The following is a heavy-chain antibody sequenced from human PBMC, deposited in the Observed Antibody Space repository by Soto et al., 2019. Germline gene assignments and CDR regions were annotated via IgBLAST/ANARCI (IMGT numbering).Heavy chain of an antibody. V-gene: IGHV3-23*01. CDR2: ITGSGGST. CDR3: AKDRYGDYGGIDY. Sequence: EVQLLESGGGLVQPGGSLRLSCAASGFTFSTYAMIWVRQAPGKGLEWVSVITGSGGSTYYADSVKGRFTISRDTSKNTLFLQMNSLRAEDTAVYYCAKDRYGDYGGIDYWGQGTKVTVSS. J-gene: IGHJ4*02. CDR1: GFTFSTYA. D-gene: IGHD4-17*01.